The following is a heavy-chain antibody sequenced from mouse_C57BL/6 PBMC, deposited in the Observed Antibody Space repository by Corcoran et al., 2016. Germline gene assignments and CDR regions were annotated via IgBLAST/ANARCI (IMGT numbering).Heavy chain of an antibody. CDR2: IHPNSGST. D-gene: IGHD2-1*01. J-gene: IGHJ2*01. CDR3: ARRGNYVYYFDY. V-gene: IGHV1-64*01. CDR1: GYTFTSYW. Sequence: QVQLQQPGAELVKPGASVKLSCKASGYTFTSYWMHWVKQRPGQGLEWIGMIHPNSGSTNYNEKFKSKATLTVDKSSSTAYMQLSSLTSEDSAVYYCARRGNYVYYFDYWGQGTTLTVSS.